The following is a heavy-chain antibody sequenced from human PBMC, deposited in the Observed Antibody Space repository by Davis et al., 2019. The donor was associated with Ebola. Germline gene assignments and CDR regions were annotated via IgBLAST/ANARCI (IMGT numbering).Heavy chain of an antibody. V-gene: IGHV3-7*01. CDR2: IKQDGSEK. CDR3: ARDRVFHDFWSGYWDY. CDR1: GFIFSSYW. Sequence: GGSLRLSCAASGFIFSSYWMSWVRQAPGKGLEWVANIKQDGSEKYYVDSVKGRFTISRDNAKNSLYLQMNSLRAEDTAVYYCARDRVFHDFWSGYWDYWGQGTLVTVSS. J-gene: IGHJ4*02. D-gene: IGHD3-3*01.